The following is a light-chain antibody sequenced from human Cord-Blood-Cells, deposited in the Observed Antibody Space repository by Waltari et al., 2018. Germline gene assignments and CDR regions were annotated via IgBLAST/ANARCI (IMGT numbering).Light chain of an antibody. CDR1: QSVSIY. V-gene: IGKV3-11*01. J-gene: IGKJ4*01. CDR3: QQRSNWPLT. Sequence: IVLTQSAATLPCSPGERTTISCRASQSVSIYLAWYQQKPGQAPRLLIYDASNRAPGIPARFSGSASGTDFTLTISSLEPEDFAVYYCQQRSNWPLTFGGGTKVEIK. CDR2: DAS.